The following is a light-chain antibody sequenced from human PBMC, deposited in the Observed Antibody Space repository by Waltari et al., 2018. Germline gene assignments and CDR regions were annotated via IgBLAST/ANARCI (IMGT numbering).Light chain of an antibody. CDR2: GVS. J-gene: IGKJ2*01. CDR1: QNVSDN. Sequence: EILMTQSPVALSVSAGERASLSCRASQNVSDNLAWYQQRPGQAPALLIYGVSIRAPGVPDRFSGGGSATQCTLTINHLQSSDSAVYYCQQYMNWPPGYTFGQGTKVEIK. V-gene: IGKV3-15*01. CDR3: QQYMNWPPGYT.